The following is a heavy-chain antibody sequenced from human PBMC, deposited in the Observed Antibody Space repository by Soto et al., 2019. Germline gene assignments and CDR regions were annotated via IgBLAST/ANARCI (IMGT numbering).Heavy chain of an antibody. D-gene: IGHD5-12*01. CDR2: INPNSGGT. CDR3: AREALVAMIDYYGMDV. V-gene: IGHV1-2*04. J-gene: IGHJ6*01. Sequence: QVQLVQSGAEVKKPGASVKVSYKASGYTFTGYYMHWVRQAPGQGLEWMGWINPNSGGTNYAQQFQGWVTMTRDTSISTAYMELRRLRSDDTAVYYCAREALVAMIDYYGMDVWGQGTTVTVSS. CDR1: GYTFTGYY.